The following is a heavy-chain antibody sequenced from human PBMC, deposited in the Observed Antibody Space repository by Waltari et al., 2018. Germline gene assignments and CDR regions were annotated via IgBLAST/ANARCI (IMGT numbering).Heavy chain of an antibody. CDR1: GYTFTGSY. Sequence: VHLVQSGAEVKKPGASVKVSCKASGYTFTGSYMPWVRQAPGQGLEWMGRSNPNSGGTNYAKKLQGRVTMTRDTSISTAYMELSRLRSDDTAGYYCARERIAAPFNWFDPWGQGTLVTVSS. J-gene: IGHJ5*02. D-gene: IGHD6-6*01. V-gene: IGHV1-2*06. CDR2: SNPNSGGT. CDR3: ARERIAAPFNWFDP.